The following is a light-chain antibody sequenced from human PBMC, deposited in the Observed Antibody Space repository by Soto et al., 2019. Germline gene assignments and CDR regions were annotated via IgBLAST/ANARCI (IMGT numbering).Light chain of an antibody. CDR2: GNS. CDR1: SFNIGAGYD. CDR3: QSYDNTRNLL. Sequence: QSVLTQPPSVSGAPGQRVTISCTGSSFNIGAGYDVHWYQQFPGTAPRLLIYGNSNRPSGVPDRFSGSKSGTSASLTITGLQAEDEADYYCQSYDNTRNLLLGGGTKVTVL. V-gene: IGLV1-40*01. J-gene: IGLJ2*01.